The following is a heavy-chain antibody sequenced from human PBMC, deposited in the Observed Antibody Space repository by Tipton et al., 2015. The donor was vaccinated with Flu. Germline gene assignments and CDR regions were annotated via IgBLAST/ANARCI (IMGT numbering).Heavy chain of an antibody. J-gene: IGHJ4*02. Sequence: LSLTCAVYGGSFSGYYWSWIRQPPGKGLEWIGEINHSGSTNYNPSLKSRVTISVDTSKNQFSLKLSSVTAADTAVYCCARRGFSSFGAWGQGTLVTVSS. CDR1: GGSFSGYY. D-gene: IGHD3-16*01. CDR2: INHSGST. CDR3: ARRGFSSFGA. V-gene: IGHV4-34*01.